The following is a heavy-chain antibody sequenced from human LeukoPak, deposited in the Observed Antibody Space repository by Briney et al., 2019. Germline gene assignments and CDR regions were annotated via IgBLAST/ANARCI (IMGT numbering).Heavy chain of an antibody. CDR2: ISGSGGST. J-gene: IGHJ4*02. D-gene: IGHD3-22*01. Sequence: GGSLRLSCAASGFTFSSYAMSWVRQAPGKGLEWVSAISGSGGSTYYADSVKGRFTISRDNSKNTLYLQMNSLRAEDTAVYYCAEHRTYYYDSSGYYFDYWGQGTLVTVSS. V-gene: IGHV3-23*01. CDR1: GFTFSSYA. CDR3: AEHRTYYYDSSGYYFDY.